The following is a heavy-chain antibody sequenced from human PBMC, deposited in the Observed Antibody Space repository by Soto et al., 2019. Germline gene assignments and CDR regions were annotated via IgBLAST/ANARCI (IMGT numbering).Heavy chain of an antibody. J-gene: IGHJ5*02. Sequence: QVQLVESGGGVVQPGRSLRLSCAASGFIFNAYGLHWVRQAPGKGLEWVTFISYDGRNKYYADSVKGRFTVSRDNSKDTLDLQMDCLGARVTALYYCAKVECGILSCGDPQGFDPWGQGTLVTVSS. D-gene: IGHD3-10*01. CDR2: ISYDGRNK. CDR3: AKVECGILSCGDPQGFDP. CDR1: GFIFNAYG. V-gene: IGHV3-30*18.